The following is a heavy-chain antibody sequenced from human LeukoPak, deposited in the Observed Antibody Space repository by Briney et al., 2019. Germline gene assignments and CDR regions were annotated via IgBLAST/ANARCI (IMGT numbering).Heavy chain of an antibody. D-gene: IGHD3-22*01. J-gene: IGHJ4*02. CDR1: GGSISSYY. CDR3: ARYYYDSSGYYYDY. Sequence: SETLSLTCTVSGGSISSYYWSWIRQPPGKGLEWIGYIYYSGSTNYNPSLKSRVTISVDTSKNQFSLKLSSVTAADTAVYYCARYYYDSSGYYYDYCGQGTLVTVPS. CDR2: IYYSGST. V-gene: IGHV4-59*01.